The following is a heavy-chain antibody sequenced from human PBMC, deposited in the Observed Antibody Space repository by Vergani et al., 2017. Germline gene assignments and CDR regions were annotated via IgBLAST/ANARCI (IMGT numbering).Heavy chain of an antibody. J-gene: IGHJ3*02. D-gene: IGHD2-2*01. V-gene: IGHV3-11*01. Sequence: QVQLVESGGGLVKPGGSLRLSCASSGFPFSDYYMSWIRQAPGTGLEWVSYISSSGSTIYYADSVKGRFTISRDNAKNSLYLQKNSLRAEDTAVYYCAGDDFRLDCSSTSCSGIWGQGTMVTVSS. CDR2: ISSSGSTI. CDR3: AGDDFRLDCSSTSCSGI. CDR1: GFPFSDYY.